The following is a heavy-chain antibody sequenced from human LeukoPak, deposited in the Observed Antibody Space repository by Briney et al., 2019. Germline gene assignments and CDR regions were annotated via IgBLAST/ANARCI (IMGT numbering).Heavy chain of an antibody. J-gene: IGHJ4*02. Sequence: GGSLRLSCAASGFTFSSYAMSWVRQAPGKGLEWVSAISGSGGSTYYADSVKGRFTISRDNSKNTLYLQMNSLRAEDTAVYYCAKDPIVKYDSSGYYPQWGYWGQGTLVTVSS. CDR3: AKDPIVKYDSSGYYPQWGY. D-gene: IGHD3-22*01. V-gene: IGHV3-23*01. CDR1: GFTFSSYA. CDR2: ISGSGGST.